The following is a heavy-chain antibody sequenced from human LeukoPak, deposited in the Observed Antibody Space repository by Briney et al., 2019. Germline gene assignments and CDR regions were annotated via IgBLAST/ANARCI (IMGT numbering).Heavy chain of an antibody. CDR2: IDPSDSET. J-gene: IGHJ4*02. CDR3: ARQTAMGRAGDY. V-gene: IGHV5-51*01. Sequence: GESLKISCKAPGYSFTSYWIGWVRQMPGKGLEWRGIIDPSDSETRSTPSFQGQVTILVDKSLTTAYLQWNSLKASNTAMYYCARQTAMGRAGDYWGQGTLVTVSS. D-gene: IGHD5-18*01. CDR1: GYSFTSYW.